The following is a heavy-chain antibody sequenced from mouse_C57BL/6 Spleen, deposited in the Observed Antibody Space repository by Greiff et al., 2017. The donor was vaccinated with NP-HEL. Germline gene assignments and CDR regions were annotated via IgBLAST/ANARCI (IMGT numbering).Heavy chain of an antibody. CDR2: IDPNSGGT. J-gene: IGHJ4*01. Sequence: VKQSCKASGYTFTSYWMHWVKQRPGRGLEWIGRIDPNSGGTKYNEKFKSKATLTVDKPSSTAYMQLSSLTSEDSAVYYCGRLGYYGSSHAMDYWGQGTSVTVSS. V-gene: IGHV1-72*01. CDR3: GRLGYYGSSHAMDY. D-gene: IGHD1-1*01. CDR1: GYTFTSYW.